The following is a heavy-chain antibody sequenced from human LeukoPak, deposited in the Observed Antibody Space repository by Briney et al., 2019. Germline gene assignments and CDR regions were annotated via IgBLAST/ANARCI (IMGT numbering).Heavy chain of an antibody. D-gene: IGHD6-19*01. CDR2: INPNSGGT. Sequence: ASVKVSCKASGCTFTGYYMHWVRQAPGQGLEWMGWINPNSGGTNYAQKFQGRVTMTRDTSISTAYMELSRLRSDDTAVYYCASFQSSGWYPAEYFQHWGQGTLVTVSS. CDR3: ASFQSSGWYPAEYFQH. J-gene: IGHJ1*01. CDR1: GCTFTGYY. V-gene: IGHV1-2*02.